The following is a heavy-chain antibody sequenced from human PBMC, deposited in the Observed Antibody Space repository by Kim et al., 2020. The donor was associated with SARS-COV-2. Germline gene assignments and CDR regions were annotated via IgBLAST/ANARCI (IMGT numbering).Heavy chain of an antibody. CDR1: GFTFSSYS. J-gene: IGHJ5*02. CDR3: ARGHTEAYRIALHWP. D-gene: IGHD6-13*01. CDR2: ISSSSSYI. V-gene: IGHV3-21*01. Sequence: GGSLRLSCAASGFTFSSYSMNWVRQAPGKGLEWVSSISSSSSYIYYADSVKGRFTISRDNAKNSLYLQMNSLRAEDTAVYYCARGHTEAYRIALHWPWGQGTLVTVSS.